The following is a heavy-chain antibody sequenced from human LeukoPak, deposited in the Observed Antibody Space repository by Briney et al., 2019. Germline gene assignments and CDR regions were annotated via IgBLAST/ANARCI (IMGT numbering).Heavy chain of an antibody. Sequence: SETLSLTCAVYGGSFSGYYWSWIRQPPGKGLERIGEINHSGSTNYNPSLKSRVTISVDTSKNQFSLKLSSVTAADTAVYYCARARAHYYDSSGYSTFDYWGQGTLVTVSS. D-gene: IGHD3-22*01. V-gene: IGHV4-34*01. J-gene: IGHJ4*02. CDR2: INHSGST. CDR3: ARARAHYYDSSGYSTFDY. CDR1: GGSFSGYY.